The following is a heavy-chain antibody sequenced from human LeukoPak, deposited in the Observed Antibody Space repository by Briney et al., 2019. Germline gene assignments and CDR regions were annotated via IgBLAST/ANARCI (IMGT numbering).Heavy chain of an antibody. V-gene: IGHV3-48*01. CDR2: ISDSSTTI. CDR3: ARDHGSSSSFDY. D-gene: IGHD2-15*01. CDR1: GFTFSYYS. Sequence: GGSLRLSCAASGFTFSYYSMNWVRQAPGKGLEWISYISDSSTTIYYADSVKGRFTVSRDKAKNSLYLQMNSLRAEDTAVYYCARDHGSSSSFDYWGQGSLVTVSS. J-gene: IGHJ4*02.